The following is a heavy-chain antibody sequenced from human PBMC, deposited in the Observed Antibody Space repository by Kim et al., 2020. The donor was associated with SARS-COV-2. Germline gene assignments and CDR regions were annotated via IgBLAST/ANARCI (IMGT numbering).Heavy chain of an antibody. J-gene: IGHJ5*02. CDR1: GFSLHTYGVS. CDR2: IYWDNDN. CDR3: AHSPSYNWFDA. Sequence: SGPTLVHPTQPLTLTCTFSGFSLHTYGVSVGWIRRAPGKALEWLAVIYWDNDNRLSPSLETRLTISKDTSKNQVVLTMTNMDPADTATYFCAHSPSYNWFDAWGQGTLVTVSS. V-gene: IGHV2-5*02.